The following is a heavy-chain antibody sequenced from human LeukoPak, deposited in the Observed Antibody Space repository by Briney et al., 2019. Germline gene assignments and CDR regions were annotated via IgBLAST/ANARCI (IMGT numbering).Heavy chain of an antibody. V-gene: IGHV4-4*02. D-gene: IGHD6-19*01. CDR3: ARVGIADIAVATFDY. CDR2: IYHSGST. Sequence: SETLSLTCAVSGGSISSSNWWSWVRQPPGKGLEWIGEIYHSGSTNYNPSLKSRVTISVDKSKNQFSLKLRSVTAADTAMYYCARVGIADIAVATFDYWGQGTLVTVSS. CDR1: GGSISSSNW. J-gene: IGHJ4*02.